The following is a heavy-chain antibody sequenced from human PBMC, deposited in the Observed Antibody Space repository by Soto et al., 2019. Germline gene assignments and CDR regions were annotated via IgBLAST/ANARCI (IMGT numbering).Heavy chain of an antibody. Sequence: GXSLTRHGKGSGYIFTSYWIGWLRQMPWKGLEWMGIIYPGDSDTRYSPSFQGQVTISADKSISTAYLQWSSLKASDTAMYYCARHRRAVADPYYYYGMDVWGQGTTVTVYS. J-gene: IGHJ6*02. CDR2: IYPGDSDT. CDR3: ARHRRAVADPYYYYGMDV. D-gene: IGHD6-19*01. V-gene: IGHV5-51*01. CDR1: GYIFTSYW.